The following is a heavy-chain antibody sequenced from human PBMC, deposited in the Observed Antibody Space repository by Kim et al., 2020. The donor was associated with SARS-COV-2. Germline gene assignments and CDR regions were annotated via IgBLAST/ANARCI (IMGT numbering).Heavy chain of an antibody. CDR1: GYSFTSYW. CDR3: ASTVSLVATTFDY. V-gene: IGHV5-10-1*01. Sequence: GESLKISCKGSGYSFTSYWISWVRQMPGKGLEWMGRIDPSDSYTNYSPSFQGHVTISADKSISTAYLQWSSLKASDTAMYYCASTVSLVATTFDYWGQGTLVTVSS. J-gene: IGHJ4*02. D-gene: IGHD5-12*01. CDR2: IDPSDSYT.